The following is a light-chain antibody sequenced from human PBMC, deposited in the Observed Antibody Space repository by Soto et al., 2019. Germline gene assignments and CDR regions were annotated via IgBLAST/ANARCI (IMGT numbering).Light chain of an antibody. V-gene: IGLV4-69*01. CDR2: LSSDGSH. CDR3: PTWDTGARVV. CDR1: SGHSSYA. J-gene: IGLJ2*01. Sequence: QPVLTQSPSASASLGASVKLTCTLSSGHSSYAIAWHQQQPEKGPRYLMKLSSDGSHSKGDGIPDRFSGSSSGAERYLTISSLQAEDEADYYCPTWDTGARVVFGGGTKLTVL.